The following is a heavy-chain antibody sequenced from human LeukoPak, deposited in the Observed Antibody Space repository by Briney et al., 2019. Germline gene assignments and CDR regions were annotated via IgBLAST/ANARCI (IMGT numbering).Heavy chain of an antibody. CDR1: GFTFSLYW. CDR3: ARGSLVHYYGSGSYRIRAGFDY. V-gene: IGHV3-7*01. Sequence: GGSLRLSCAASGFTFSLYWMSWVRQAPGKGLEWVANIKRDGSEKDYVDSAKGRFTISRDNAKNSLYLQMNSLRAEDTAVYYCARGSLVHYYGSGSYRIRAGFDYWGQGTLVTVSS. CDR2: IKRDGSEK. J-gene: IGHJ4*02. D-gene: IGHD3-10*01.